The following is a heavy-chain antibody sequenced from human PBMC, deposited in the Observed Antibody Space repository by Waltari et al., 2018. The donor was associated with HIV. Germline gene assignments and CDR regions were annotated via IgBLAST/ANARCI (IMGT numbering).Heavy chain of an antibody. CDR1: GFTFSFYY. V-gene: IGHV3-74*01. Sequence: EVQLVESGGGLVQPGGSLRVSCAASGFTFSFYYMHWVRQTPGRGLVWVARIEVDGSSPSYADSVKGRFTISRDNAKNTVYLQMNSLRAEDTAVYYCVRGSGQGLPASPLFDYWGQGTLVTVSS. CDR3: VRGSGQGLPASPLFDY. CDR2: IEVDGSSP. J-gene: IGHJ4*02. D-gene: IGHD6-19*01.